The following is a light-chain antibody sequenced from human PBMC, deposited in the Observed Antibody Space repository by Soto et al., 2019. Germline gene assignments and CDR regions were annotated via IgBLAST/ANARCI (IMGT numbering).Light chain of an antibody. J-gene: IGLJ1*01. Sequence: SVLTQPASVSGSPGQSITISCTGTSSDVGGYYYVSWYQHHPGKAPKLMIYQVSNRPSGVSNRFSGSKSGNTASLTISGLQAEDEADYYCSSYTSSNTFYVFGTGTRSPS. V-gene: IGLV2-14*01. CDR1: SSDVGGYYY. CDR2: QVS. CDR3: SSYTSSNTFYV.